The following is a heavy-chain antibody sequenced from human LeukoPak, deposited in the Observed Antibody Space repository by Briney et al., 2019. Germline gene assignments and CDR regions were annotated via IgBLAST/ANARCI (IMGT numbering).Heavy chain of an antibody. J-gene: IGHJ4*02. V-gene: IGHV4-30-4*08. CDR3: ARGRYYYDSSGTLDN. D-gene: IGHD3-22*01. CDR1: GGSISSGDYY. CDR2: IYYSGST. Sequence: SQTLSLTCTVSGGSISSGDYYWSWIRQPPGKGLEWIGYIYYSGSTYYNPSLKSRVTISVDTSKNQFSLKLSSVTAADTAVYYCARGRYYYDSSGTLDNWGQGTLVTVSS.